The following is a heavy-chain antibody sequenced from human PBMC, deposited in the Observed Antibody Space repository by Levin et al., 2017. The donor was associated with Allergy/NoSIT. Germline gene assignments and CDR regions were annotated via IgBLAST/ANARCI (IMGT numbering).Heavy chain of an antibody. J-gene: IGHJ4*02. CDR2: IIPIFGTA. CDR1: GGTFSSYA. CDR3: ARSRYCGGDCYENYFDY. D-gene: IGHD2-21*02. Sequence: ASVKVSCKASGGTFSSYAISWVRQAPGQGLEWMGGIIPIFGTANYAQKFQGRVTITADESTSTAYMELSSLRSEDTAVYYCARSRYCGGDCYENYFDYWGQGTLVTVSS. V-gene: IGHV1-69*13.